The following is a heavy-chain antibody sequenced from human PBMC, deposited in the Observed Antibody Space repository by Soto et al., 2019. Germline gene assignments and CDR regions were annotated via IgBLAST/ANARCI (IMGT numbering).Heavy chain of an antibody. J-gene: IGHJ6*02. CDR1: GGSFSGYY. CDR3: ARPRCYGNYYGMDV. V-gene: IGHV4-34*01. CDR2: INHSGST. D-gene: IGHD5-18*01. Sequence: SETLSLTCAVYGGSFSGYYWSWIRQPPGKGLEWIGEINHSGSTNYNPSLKSRVTISVDTSKNQFSLKLSSVTAADTAVYYCARPRCYGNYYGMDVWGQGTTVTVS.